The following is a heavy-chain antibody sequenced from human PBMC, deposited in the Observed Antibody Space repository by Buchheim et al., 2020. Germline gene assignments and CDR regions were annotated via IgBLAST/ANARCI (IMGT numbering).Heavy chain of an antibody. CDR3: AREDRGYCSGGSCYSHWFDP. Sequence: QVQLQESGPGLVKPSQTLSLTCTVSGGSISSGGYYWSWIRQHPGKGLEWIGYIYYSGSTYYNPSLKSRVTISVDTSKNQFSLKLSSMTAADTAVYYCAREDRGYCSGGSCYSHWFDPWGQGTL. D-gene: IGHD2-15*01. CDR2: IYYSGST. CDR1: GGSISSGGYY. V-gene: IGHV4-31*03. J-gene: IGHJ5*02.